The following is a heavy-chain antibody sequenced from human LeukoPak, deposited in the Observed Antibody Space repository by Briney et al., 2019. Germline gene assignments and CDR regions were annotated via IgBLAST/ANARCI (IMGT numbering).Heavy chain of an antibody. V-gene: IGHV4-34*01. CDR2: INHSGST. CDR3: ASPSALRYAFDI. CDR1: GGSISNNY. J-gene: IGHJ3*02. D-gene: IGHD3-3*01. Sequence: SETLSLTCTVSGGSISNNYWSWFRQPPGKGLEWIGEINHSGSTNYNPSLKSRVTISVDTSKNQFSLKLSSVTAADTAVYYCASPSALRYAFDIWGQGTMVTVSS.